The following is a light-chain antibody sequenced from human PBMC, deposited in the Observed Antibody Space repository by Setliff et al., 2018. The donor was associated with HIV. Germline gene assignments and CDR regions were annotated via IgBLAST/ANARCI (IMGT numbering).Light chain of an antibody. CDR2: EVR. J-gene: IGLJ1*01. CDR3: SSYASSNTLP. CDR1: SSDVGGYSY. Sequence: QSALTQPPSVSGSPGQSITISCTGTSSDVGGYSYVSWYQQHPGKAPKLIIYEVRNRPSGVSNRFSGSKSGNTASLTISGLQAEDEADYYCSSYASSNTLPFGTGTKVTVL. V-gene: IGLV2-14*01.